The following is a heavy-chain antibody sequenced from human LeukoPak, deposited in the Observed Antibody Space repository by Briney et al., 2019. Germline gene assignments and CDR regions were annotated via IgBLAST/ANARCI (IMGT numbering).Heavy chain of an antibody. D-gene: IGHD2-21*01. V-gene: IGHV3-7*01. CDR1: GFTFSSYW. CDR3: ARDSPNEAILWWSIDY. Sequence: GGSLRLSCAASGFTFSSYWMSWVRQAPGKGLEWVANIKQDGSEKYYVDSVKGRFTISGDNARNSLYLQMNSLRAEDTAVYYCARDSPNEAILWWSIDYWGQGTLVTVSS. J-gene: IGHJ4*02. CDR2: IKQDGSEK.